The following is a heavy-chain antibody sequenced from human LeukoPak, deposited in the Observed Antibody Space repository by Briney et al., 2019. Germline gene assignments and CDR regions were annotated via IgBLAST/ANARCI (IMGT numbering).Heavy chain of an antibody. CDR1: GGSISSYY. J-gene: IGHJ5*02. V-gene: IGHV4-59*01. D-gene: IGHD4-17*01. Sequence: SETLSLTCTVSGGSISSYYWSWIRQPPRKGLEWIGYIYYSGSTNYNPSLKSRVTISVDTSKNQFSLKLSSVTAADTAVYYCARGSYDYGDYGWFDPWGQGTLVTVSS. CDR2: IYYSGST. CDR3: ARGSYDYGDYGWFDP.